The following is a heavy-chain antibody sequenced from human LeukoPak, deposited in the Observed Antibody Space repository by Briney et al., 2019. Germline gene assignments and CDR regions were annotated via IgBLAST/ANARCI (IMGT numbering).Heavy chain of an antibody. CDR2: INSDGSTI. Sequence: GGSLRLSCAGSGFIFSSTWMHWVRQAPGEGLVWVSRINSDGSTINYADSVKGRLTISRDNAKNTLYLQMNSLRVEDTALYFCATAGNYGFDYWGQGTLVTVSS. D-gene: IGHD4-17*01. CDR1: GFIFSSTW. CDR3: ATAGNYGFDY. J-gene: IGHJ4*02. V-gene: IGHV3-74*01.